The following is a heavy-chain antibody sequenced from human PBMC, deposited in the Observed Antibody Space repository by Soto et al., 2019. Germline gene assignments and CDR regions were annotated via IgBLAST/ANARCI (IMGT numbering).Heavy chain of an antibody. V-gene: IGHV3-23*01. CDR1: GCTVSSYA. D-gene: IGHD3-16*01. CDR2: ISGSGST. Sequence: EVQLLESGGGLVQPGGSLRLSCAASGCTVSSYAMSWVRQAPGKGLEWVSVISGSGSTYSADSVKGRFTISRDSSKNTGYLQLNSLRADDTAVYYCAKALRFTFTTGYYMDVWGRGTTVTVSS. J-gene: IGHJ6*03. CDR3: AKALRFTFTTGYYMDV.